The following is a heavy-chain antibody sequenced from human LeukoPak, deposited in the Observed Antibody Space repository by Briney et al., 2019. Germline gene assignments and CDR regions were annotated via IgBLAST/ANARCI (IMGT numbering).Heavy chain of an antibody. CDR1: GGSISSYY. D-gene: IGHD1-26*01. CDR2: IYTSGST. V-gene: IGHV4-4*09. Sequence: PSETLSLTCTVSGGSISSYYWSWIRQPPGKGLEWIGYIYTSGSTNYNPSLKSRVTISVDTSKNQLSLKLSSVTAADTAVYYCARLNWDYYFDYWGQGTLVTVSS. J-gene: IGHJ4*02. CDR3: ARLNWDYYFDY.